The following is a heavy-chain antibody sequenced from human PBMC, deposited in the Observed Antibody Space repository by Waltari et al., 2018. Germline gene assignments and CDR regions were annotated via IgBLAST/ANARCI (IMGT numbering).Heavy chain of an antibody. Sequence: QLQLQESGPGLVKPSETLSLTCTVSGGSISSSNYYWGWIRQPPGKGLEWIGSIYYSGSTYYTPSLKSRVTISVDTSKNQFSLKLSSVTAADTAVYYCARQGPAPSSGWYQIYYYYGMDVWGQGTTVTVSS. CDR1: GGSISSSNYY. CDR2: IYYSGST. J-gene: IGHJ6*02. CDR3: ARQGPAPSSGWYQIYYYYGMDV. D-gene: IGHD6-19*01. V-gene: IGHV4-39*01.